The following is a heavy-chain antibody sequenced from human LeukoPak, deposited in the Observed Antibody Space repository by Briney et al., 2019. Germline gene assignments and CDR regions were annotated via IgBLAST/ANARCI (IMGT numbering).Heavy chain of an antibody. CDR2: ISWNSGSV. Sequence: QAGGSLRLSCIASGFTFDDYAMHWVRQAPGKGLEWVSGISWNSGSVAYADSVKGRFTISRDNAKKFLYLQINSLRAEDTALYYCVRRYGYSRYDFDHWGQGTLVTVSS. CDR3: VRRYGYSRYDFDH. CDR1: GFTFDDYA. J-gene: IGHJ4*02. D-gene: IGHD5-12*01. V-gene: IGHV3-9*01.